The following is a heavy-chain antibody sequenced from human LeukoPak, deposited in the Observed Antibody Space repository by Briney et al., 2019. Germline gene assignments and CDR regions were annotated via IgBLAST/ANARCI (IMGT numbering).Heavy chain of an antibody. Sequence: SVKVSCKASGYTFTSYGISWVRQAPGQGLEWMGWISAYNGNTNYAQKLQGRVTMTTDTSTSTAYMELRSLRSDDTAVYYCARFRPKWYSSSWSWINYAFDIWGQGTMVTVSS. CDR2: ISAYNGNT. J-gene: IGHJ3*02. CDR3: ARFRPKWYSSSWSWINYAFDI. D-gene: IGHD6-13*01. CDR1: GYTFTSYG. V-gene: IGHV1-18*01.